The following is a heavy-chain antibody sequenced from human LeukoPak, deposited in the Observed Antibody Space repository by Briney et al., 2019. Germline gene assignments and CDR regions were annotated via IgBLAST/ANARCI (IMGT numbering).Heavy chain of an antibody. CDR3: ARSSGYYYQLDY. D-gene: IGHD3-22*01. Sequence: GRSLRLSCAASGFTFSGYAMHWVRQAPGKGLEWVAVISYDGSNKYYADSVKGRFAISRDNSKNTLYLQMNSLRAEDTAVYYCARSSGYYYQLDYWGQGTLVTVSS. CDR1: GFTFSGYA. CDR2: ISYDGSNK. V-gene: IGHV3-30*09. J-gene: IGHJ4*02.